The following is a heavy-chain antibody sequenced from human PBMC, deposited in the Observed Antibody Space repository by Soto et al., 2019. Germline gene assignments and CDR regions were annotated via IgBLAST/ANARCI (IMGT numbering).Heavy chain of an antibody. D-gene: IGHD1-26*01. CDR3: ARSLYSGSYTNWFDP. CDR2: IYYSGST. Sequence: PSETLSLTSTVSGGSISSYYWSWIRQPPGKGLEYIGYIYYSGSTNYNPSLKSRVTISVDTSKNQFSLKLSSVTAADTAVYYCARSLYSGSYTNWFDPWGQGTLVTVSS. J-gene: IGHJ5*02. V-gene: IGHV4-59*01. CDR1: GGSISSYY.